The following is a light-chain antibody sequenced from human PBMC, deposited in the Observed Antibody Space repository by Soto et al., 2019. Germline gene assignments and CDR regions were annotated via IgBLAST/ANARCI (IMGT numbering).Light chain of an antibody. Sequence: QSVLTQPRSVSGSPGQSVSISCTGTNSDVGGYNLVSWYQQLPGKAPKLIISAVSYRTSGVSDRFSGSKSGNTASLTISGLQAEDEADYYCCSYTATDAWVVGGGTKVTVL. CDR3: CSYTATDAWV. J-gene: IGLJ3*02. V-gene: IGLV2-11*01. CDR1: NSDVGGYNL. CDR2: AVS.